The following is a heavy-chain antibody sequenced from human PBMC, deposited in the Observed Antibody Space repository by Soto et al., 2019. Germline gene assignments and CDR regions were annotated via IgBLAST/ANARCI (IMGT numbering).Heavy chain of an antibody. CDR1: GGSITSDTFY. J-gene: IGHJ4*02. D-gene: IGHD3-10*01. CDR3: AKRTYGSGND. CDR2: VYYSGTT. V-gene: IGHV4-39*01. Sequence: SGPGLVKPSETLSLTCTVSGGSITSDTFYWGWIRQPPGKGPEWIGIVYYSGTTYYNPSLKSRVTISVDTSKNQPSLKVTSVTAADTAVYYCAKRTYGSGNDWGQGTLVTVSS.